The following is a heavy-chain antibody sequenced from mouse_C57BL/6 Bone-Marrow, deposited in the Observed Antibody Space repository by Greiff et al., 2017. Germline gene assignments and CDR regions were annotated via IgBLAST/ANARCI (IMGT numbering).Heavy chain of an antibody. CDR1: GFTFSDYG. V-gene: IGHV5-17*01. D-gene: IGHD1-1*01. CDR2: ISSGSSTI. Sequence: EVKVVESGGGLVKPGGSLKLSCAASGFTFSDYGMHWVRQAPEKGLEWVAYISSGSSTIYYADTVKGRFTISRDNAKNTLFLQMTSLRSEDTAMYYCAITTVVATDAMDYWGQGTSVTVSS. CDR3: AITTVVATDAMDY. J-gene: IGHJ4*01.